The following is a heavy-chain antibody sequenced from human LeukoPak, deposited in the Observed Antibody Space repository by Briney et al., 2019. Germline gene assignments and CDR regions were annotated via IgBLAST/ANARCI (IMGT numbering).Heavy chain of an antibody. CDR1: GLTFSSYW. V-gene: IGHV3-7*01. CDR2: IKQDGSEK. CDR3: ARDLYVDIVAPSGMDV. J-gene: IGHJ6*02. Sequence: GGSLRLSCAASGLTFSSYWMSWVRQAPGKGREWGANIKQDGSEKYYVDSVKGRFTISRDNAKTSLYLQMNSLRAEDTAVYYCARDLYVDIVAPSGMDVWGQGTTVTVSS. D-gene: IGHD5-12*01.